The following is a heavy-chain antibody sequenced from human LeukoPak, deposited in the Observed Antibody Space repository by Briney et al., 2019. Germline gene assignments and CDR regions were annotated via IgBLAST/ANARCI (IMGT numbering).Heavy chain of an antibody. CDR2: IYYSGTT. CDR3: ARGLIVVVPAAIYLRNNWFDP. Sequence: SETLSLTCTVSGGSISSSSYYWGWIRQPPGKGLEWIGSIYYSGTTYYNPSLKSRVTISVDTSKNQFSLKLSSVTAADTAVYYCARGLIVVVPAAIYLRNNWFDPWGQGTLVTVSS. V-gene: IGHV4-39*07. CDR1: GGSISSSSYY. D-gene: IGHD2-2*01. J-gene: IGHJ5*02.